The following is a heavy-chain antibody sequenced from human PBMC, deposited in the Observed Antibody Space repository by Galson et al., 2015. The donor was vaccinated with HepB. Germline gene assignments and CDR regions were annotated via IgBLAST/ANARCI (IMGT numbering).Heavy chain of an antibody. J-gene: IGHJ4*02. CDR1: GFTFSSYA. V-gene: IGHV3-30-3*01. CDR3: ARPFYDFWSGYYNPNFDY. Sequence: SLRLSCAASGFTFSSYAMHWVRQAPGKGLEWVAVISYDGSNKYYADSVKGRFTISRDNSKNTLYLQMNSLRAEDTAVYYCARPFYDFWSGYYNPNFDYWGQGTLVTVSS. D-gene: IGHD3-3*01. CDR2: ISYDGSNK.